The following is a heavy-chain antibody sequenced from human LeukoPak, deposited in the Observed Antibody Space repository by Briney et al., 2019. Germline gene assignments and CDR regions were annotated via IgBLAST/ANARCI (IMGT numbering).Heavy chain of an antibody. CDR1: GYTFTGYY. CDR2: INPNSGGT. Sequence: GASVTVSCKASGYTFTGYYMHWVRQAPGQGLEWMGWINPNSGGTNYAQKFQGWVTMTRDTSISTAYMELSRLRSDDTAVYYCARDGVDTAMEFDYWGQGTLVTVSS. D-gene: IGHD5-18*01. CDR3: ARDGVDTAMEFDY. J-gene: IGHJ4*02. V-gene: IGHV1-2*04.